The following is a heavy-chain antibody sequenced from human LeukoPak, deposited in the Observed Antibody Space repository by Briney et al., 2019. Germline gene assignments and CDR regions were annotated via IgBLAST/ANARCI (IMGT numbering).Heavy chain of an antibody. CDR1: GGTFSSYT. D-gene: IGHD3-9*01. CDR3: ARDYYDILTGYFTYWYFDL. J-gene: IGHJ2*01. Sequence: GASVKVSCKASGGTFSSYTISWVRQAPGQRLEWMGRIIPILGIANYAQKFQGRVTITADKSTSTAYMELSSLRSEDTAVYYCARDYYDILTGYFTYWYFDLWGRGTLVTVSS. CDR2: IIPILGIA. V-gene: IGHV1-69*04.